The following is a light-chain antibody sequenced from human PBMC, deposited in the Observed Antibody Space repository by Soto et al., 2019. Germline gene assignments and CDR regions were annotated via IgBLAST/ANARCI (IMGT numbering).Light chain of an antibody. CDR3: QQYNTWSSST. Sequence: EIVMTQSPATLSVSPGERATLSCRASQSISSNLAWYQQKPGQAPSLLMYGTSTRATGIPARFSGSGSGTEFTLTISSLQSEDFSVYYCQQYNTWSSSTFGQGTRVEIK. J-gene: IGKJ5*01. CDR1: QSISSN. CDR2: GTS. V-gene: IGKV3-15*01.